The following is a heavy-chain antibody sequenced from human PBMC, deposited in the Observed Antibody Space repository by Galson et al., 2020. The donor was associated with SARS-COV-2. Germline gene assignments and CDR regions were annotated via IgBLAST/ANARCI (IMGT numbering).Heavy chain of an antibody. J-gene: IGHJ5*02. CDR1: GGSFSDYY. CDR3: ARLNYGSGSYWWFDP. V-gene: IGHV4-34*01. Sequence: SETLSLTCAVYGGSFSDYYWSWVRQSPGKGLEWIGEINHSGGTNYNPSLKRRVTISVDTSKNQFSLKLSSVTAADTAVYYCARLNYGSGSYWWFDPWGQGTLVTVSS. CDR2: INHSGGT. D-gene: IGHD3-10*01.